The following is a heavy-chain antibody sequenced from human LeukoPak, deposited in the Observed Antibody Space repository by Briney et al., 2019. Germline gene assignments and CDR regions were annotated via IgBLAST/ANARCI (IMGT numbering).Heavy chain of an antibody. Sequence: GRSLRLSCAASGFTFSSYGMHWVRQAPGEGLEWVAVISYDGSNKYYADSVKGRSTISRDNSKNTLYLQMNSLRAEDTAVYYCAKDRLITMVRGVIQDWGQGTLVTVSS. V-gene: IGHV3-30*18. CDR2: ISYDGSNK. CDR3: AKDRLITMVRGVIQD. J-gene: IGHJ1*01. CDR1: GFTFSSYG. D-gene: IGHD3-10*01.